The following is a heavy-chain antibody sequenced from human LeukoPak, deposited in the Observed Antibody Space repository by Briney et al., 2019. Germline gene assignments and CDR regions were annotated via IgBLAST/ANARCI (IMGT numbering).Heavy chain of an antibody. D-gene: IGHD3-10*01. Sequence: GASVKVSCKASGYTFTGYYMHWVRQAPGQGLEWMGWISAYNGNTNYAQKLQGRVTMTTDISTSTAYMELRSLRSDDTAVYYCARDSYVGSGSYHNWFDPWGQGTLVTVSS. CDR3: ARDSYVGSGSYHNWFDP. V-gene: IGHV1-18*04. CDR1: GYTFTGYY. J-gene: IGHJ5*02. CDR2: ISAYNGNT.